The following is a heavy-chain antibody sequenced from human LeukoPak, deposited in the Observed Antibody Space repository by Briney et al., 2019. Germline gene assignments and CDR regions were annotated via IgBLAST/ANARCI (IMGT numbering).Heavy chain of an antibody. CDR2: IWYDGSNK. D-gene: IGHD3-22*01. Sequence: PGGSLRLSCAASGFTFSSYGMHWVRQAPGKGLEWVAFIWYDGSNKYYADSVKGRFTISRDNSKNTLYLQMNSLRAEDTAVYYCAKEGYDSSFFDYWGQGTLVTVSS. CDR3: AKEGYDSSFFDY. CDR1: GFTFSSYG. J-gene: IGHJ4*02. V-gene: IGHV3-30*02.